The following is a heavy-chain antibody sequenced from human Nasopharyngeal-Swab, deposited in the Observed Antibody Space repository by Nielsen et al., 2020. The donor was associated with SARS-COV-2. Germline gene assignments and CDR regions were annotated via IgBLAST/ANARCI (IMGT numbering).Heavy chain of an antibody. Sequence: SETLSLTCAVYCGSFSGYHWSRIRQPPGKGLEWIGENNHSGSTNYNPSLKTRVTISVDTSKNQFSLKLSSVTAADTAVYYCARGLITTVRGVMRRVYNWFDPWGQGTLVTVSS. V-gene: IGHV4-34*01. CDR2: NNHSGST. J-gene: IGHJ5*02. CDR1: CGSFSGYH. CDR3: ARGLITTVRGVMRRVYNWFDP. D-gene: IGHD3-10*01.